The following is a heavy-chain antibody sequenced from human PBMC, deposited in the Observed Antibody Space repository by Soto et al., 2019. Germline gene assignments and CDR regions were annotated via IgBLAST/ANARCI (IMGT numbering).Heavy chain of an antibody. V-gene: IGHV1-8*01. Sequence: ASVKVSCKASGYTFTSYDINWVRQATGQGLEWMGWMNPNSGNTGYAQKFKGRVTMTRNTSISTAYIELSSLRSEDTAVYYCARGGREFDYGDNNYYYWGQGTLVTVSS. D-gene: IGHD4-17*01. J-gene: IGHJ4*02. CDR3: ARGGREFDYGDNNYYY. CDR1: GYTFTSYD. CDR2: MNPNSGNT.